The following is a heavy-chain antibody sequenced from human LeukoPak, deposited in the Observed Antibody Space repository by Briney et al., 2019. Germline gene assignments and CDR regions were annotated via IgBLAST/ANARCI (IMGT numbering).Heavy chain of an antibody. V-gene: IGHV3-43*02. D-gene: IGHD3-16*02. CDR2: ISGDGGST. CDR3: AKDLTYYDYVWGSYRYMGLDY. Sequence: GGSLRLSCAASGLTFDDYAMHWVRQAPGKGLEWVSLISGDGGSTYYADSVKGRFTISRDNSKNSLYLQMNSLRTEDTALYYCAKDLTYYDYVWGSYRYMGLDYWGQGTLVTVSS. J-gene: IGHJ4*02. CDR1: GLTFDDYA.